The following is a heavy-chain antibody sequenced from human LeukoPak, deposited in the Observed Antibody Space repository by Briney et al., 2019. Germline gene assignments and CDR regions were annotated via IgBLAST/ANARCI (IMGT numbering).Heavy chain of an antibody. Sequence: SVKVSCKASGGTFSSYAISWVRQAPGQGLEWMGRIIPIFGTANYAQKFQGRVTITTDESTSTAYMELSSLRSEDTAVYYCARVPYYYDSSGYYYFDYWGQGTPVTVSS. J-gene: IGHJ4*02. CDR2: IIPIFGTA. CDR3: ARVPYYYDSSGYYYFDY. D-gene: IGHD3-22*01. CDR1: GGTFSSYA. V-gene: IGHV1-69*05.